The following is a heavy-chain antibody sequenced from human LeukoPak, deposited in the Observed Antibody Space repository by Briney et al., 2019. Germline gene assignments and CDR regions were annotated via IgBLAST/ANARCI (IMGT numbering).Heavy chain of an antibody. V-gene: IGHV4-34*01. CDR1: GGSFSGYY. D-gene: IGHD3-10*01. J-gene: IGHJ6*03. CDR3: ARGKHYYGSGSYYIVNYYYYMDV. CDR2: INHSGST. Sequence: TSETLSLTCAVYGGSFSGYYWSWTRQPPGKGLEWIGEINHSGSTNYNPSLKSRVTISVDTSKNQFSLKLSSVTAADTAVYYCARGKHYYGSGSYYIVNYYYYMDVWGKGTTVTVSS.